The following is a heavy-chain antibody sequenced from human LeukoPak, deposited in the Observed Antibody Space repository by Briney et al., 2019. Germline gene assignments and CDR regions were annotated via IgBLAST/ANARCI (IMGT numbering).Heavy chain of an antibody. V-gene: IGHV3-48*03. J-gene: IGHJ4*02. CDR3: ARETEMANLDY. CDR1: GFTFSNYE. Sequence: GGSLRLSCAASGFTFSNYEMNWVRQAPGKGLEWVSYVSTGGSTIYYADSVKGRFTVSRDNAKKSLYLQMNSLRAEDTAVYYCARETEMANLDYWGQGTLVTVSS. CDR2: VSTGGSTI. D-gene: IGHD5-24*01.